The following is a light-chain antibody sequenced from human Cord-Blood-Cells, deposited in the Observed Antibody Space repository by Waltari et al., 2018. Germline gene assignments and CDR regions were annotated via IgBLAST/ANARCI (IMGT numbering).Light chain of an antibody. J-gene: IGLJ3*02. CDR1: SSAFGGSNY. CDR2: DVS. Sequence: HSALTQPRSVSGSPRQSRTISCPGTSSAFGGSNYVPMSQQHSGKAPKLIIYDVSKRPSGVPDRFSGSKSGNTASLTISGLQAEDEADYYCCSYAGSYTRWVFGGGTKLTVL. V-gene: IGLV2-11*01. CDR3: CSYAGSYTRWV.